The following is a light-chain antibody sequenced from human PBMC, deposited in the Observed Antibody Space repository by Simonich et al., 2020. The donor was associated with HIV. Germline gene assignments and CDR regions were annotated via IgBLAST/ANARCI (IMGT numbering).Light chain of an antibody. CDR1: QSVSSN. CDR2: WAS. J-gene: IGKJ1*01. CDR3: QQYYSGRWT. V-gene: IGKV3-15*01. Sequence: EIVMTQSPATLSVSPGERATLSCRASQSVSSNLAWYQQKPGQPPKLLIYWASTRESGVPDRFNGSGSGTDFTLTISSLQAEDVAVYYCQQYYSGRWTFGQGTKVEIK.